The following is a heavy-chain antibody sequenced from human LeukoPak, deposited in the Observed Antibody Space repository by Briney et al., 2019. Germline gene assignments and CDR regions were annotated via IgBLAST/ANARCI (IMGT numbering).Heavy chain of an antibody. V-gene: IGHV3-66*01. CDR1: GLTVTNSY. CDR3: ARGGWLGTNYHPIDY. Sequence: PGGSLRLSCAASGLTVTNSYMNWVRQAQGKGLEWVSIIYSGSNTHYADSVNDRFTVSRDDSKNTVYLQMDILRAEDTAVYYCARGGWLGTNYHPIDYWGQGALVTVSS. D-gene: IGHD2-15*01. J-gene: IGHJ4*02. CDR2: IYSGSNT.